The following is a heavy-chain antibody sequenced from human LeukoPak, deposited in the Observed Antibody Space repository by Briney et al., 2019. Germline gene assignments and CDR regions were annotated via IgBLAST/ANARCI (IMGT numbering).Heavy chain of an antibody. D-gene: IGHD3-22*01. V-gene: IGHV3-11*04. CDR3: ARGPYYYDSSGYYSDY. CDR2: ISSSGSTI. Sequence: SGGSLRLSCAASGFTFSDYYMSWIRQAPGKGLEWVSYISSSGSTIYYADSVKGRFTISRDNAKNSLYLQMNSLRAEDTAVYYCARGPYYYDSSGYYSDYWGQGTLVTVSS. J-gene: IGHJ4*02. CDR1: GFTFSDYY.